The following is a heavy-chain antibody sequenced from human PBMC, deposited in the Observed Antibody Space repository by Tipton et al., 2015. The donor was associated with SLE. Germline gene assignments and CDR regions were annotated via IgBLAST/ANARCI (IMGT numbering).Heavy chain of an antibody. V-gene: IGHV4-34*01. CDR2: INHSGST. CDR1: GGSFSGFY. CDR3: ARGGDTAMTD. Sequence: TLSLTCAVYGGSFSGFYWSWIRQPPGKGLEWIGEINHSGSTNYNPSLKSRVTISVDTSKNQFSLKLSSVTAADTAVYYCARGGDTAMTDWGQGTLVTVSS. D-gene: IGHD5-18*01. J-gene: IGHJ4*02.